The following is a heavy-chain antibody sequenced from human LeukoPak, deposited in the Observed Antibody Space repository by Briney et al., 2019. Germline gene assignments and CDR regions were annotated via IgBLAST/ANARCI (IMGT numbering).Heavy chain of an antibody. V-gene: IGHV4-59*01. CDR2: IYHSGST. D-gene: IGHD6-6*01. CDR1: GGPTSSYY. J-gene: IGHJ4*02. CDR3: ARGRRRARFDY. Sequence: PSETLSLTCTVSGGPTSSYYWSWIRQPPGKGLEWIGYIYHSGSTNYNPSLKSRVTISVDTSKNQFSLKLSSVTAADTAVYYCARGRRRARFDYWGQGTLVTVSS.